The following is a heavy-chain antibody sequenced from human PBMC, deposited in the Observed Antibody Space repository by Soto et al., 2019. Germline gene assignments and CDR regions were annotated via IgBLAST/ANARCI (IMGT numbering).Heavy chain of an antibody. CDR2: IYYSGST. Sequence: SETLSLTCTVSGGSISSSSYYWGWIRQPPGKGLEWIGSIYYSGSTYYNPSLKSRVTISVDTSKNQFSLKLSSVTAADTAVYYCAGHTSYYDFWSATRGYYGMDVWGQGTTVTVSS. J-gene: IGHJ6*02. CDR1: GGSISSSSYY. V-gene: IGHV4-39*01. D-gene: IGHD3-3*01. CDR3: AGHTSYYDFWSATRGYYGMDV.